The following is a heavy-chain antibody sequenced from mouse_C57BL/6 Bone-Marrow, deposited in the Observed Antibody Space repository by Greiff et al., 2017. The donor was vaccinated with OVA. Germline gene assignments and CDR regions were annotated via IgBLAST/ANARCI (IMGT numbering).Heavy chain of an antibody. J-gene: IGHJ2*01. CDR1: GFNIKDDY. CDR3: TTGSSYFDD. CDR2: IDPENGDT. D-gene: IGHD1-1*01. Sequence: EVQLQQSGAELVRPGASVKLSCTASGFNIKDDYMHWVKQRPEQGLEWIGWIDPENGDTEYASKFQGKATITADPSSNTAYLQLSSLTSEDTAVYYCTTGSSYFDDWGKGTTLTVSS. V-gene: IGHV14-4*01.